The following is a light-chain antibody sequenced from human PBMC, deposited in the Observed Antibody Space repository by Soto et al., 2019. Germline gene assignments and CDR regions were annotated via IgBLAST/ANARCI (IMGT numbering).Light chain of an antibody. J-gene: IGKJ4*01. CDR1: QSVSTY. Sequence: EIVLTQSPATLSLSPGERATLSCRASQSVSTYVGWYQQKPGQAPRLLIYDASNRATGIPARFSGSGSGTDFTLPISSLEPEDFAVYYCQQRSNWPPALTFGGGTKVEIK. CDR3: QQRSNWPPALT. V-gene: IGKV3-11*01. CDR2: DAS.